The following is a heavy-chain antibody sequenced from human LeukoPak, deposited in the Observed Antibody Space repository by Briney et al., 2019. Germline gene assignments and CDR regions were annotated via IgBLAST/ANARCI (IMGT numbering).Heavy chain of an antibody. CDR2: IYTSGST. Sequence: PSETLSLTCTVSGGSISSGSYYWSWIRQPAGKGLEWIGRIYTSGSTNYNPSLKSRVTISVDTSKNQFSLKLSSVTAADTAVYYCAREAQIWGGTSCAFDTWGQGTMVTVS. D-gene: IGHD2-2*01. CDR3: AREAQIWGGTSCAFDT. J-gene: IGHJ3*02. V-gene: IGHV4-61*02. CDR1: GGSISSGSYY.